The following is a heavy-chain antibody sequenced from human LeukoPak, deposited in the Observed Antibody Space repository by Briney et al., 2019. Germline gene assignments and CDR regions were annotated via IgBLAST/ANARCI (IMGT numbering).Heavy chain of an antibody. CDR3: ARAYYYDSNGYYGGDFDY. J-gene: IGHJ4*02. CDR1: GYTFTSYG. V-gene: IGHV1-18*01. Sequence: ASVKVSCKASGYTFTSYGISWVRQAHGQGLEWMGWISAYNGNTNYAQKLQGRVTMTTDTSTSTAYMELRSLRSDDTAVYYCARAYYYDSNGYYGGDFDYWGQGTLVTVSS. CDR2: ISAYNGNT. D-gene: IGHD3-22*01.